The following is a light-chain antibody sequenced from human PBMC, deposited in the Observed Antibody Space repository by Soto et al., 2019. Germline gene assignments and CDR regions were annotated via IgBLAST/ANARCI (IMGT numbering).Light chain of an antibody. Sequence: EVVLTQSPGTLSLSPGERATLFCRASRSVSNNYLAWYQQKPGQSPRLLIYGASSRATGIPDRFSGSGSGTDFSLTISRLEPEDFAVYYCQQYGSSRRTFGQGTKVEIK. CDR3: QQYGSSRRT. CDR2: GAS. CDR1: RSVSNNY. J-gene: IGKJ1*01. V-gene: IGKV3-20*01.